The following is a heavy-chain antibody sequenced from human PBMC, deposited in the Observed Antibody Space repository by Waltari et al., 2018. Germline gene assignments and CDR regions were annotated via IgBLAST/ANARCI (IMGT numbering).Heavy chain of an antibody. CDR3: ARLWLGELGGNWFDP. V-gene: IGHV4-39*07. D-gene: IGHD3-10*01. CDR1: GGSISSSSYY. Sequence: QLQLQESGPGLVKPSETLSLTCTVSGGSISSSSYYWGWIRQPPGKGLEWVGSSYYIGSTYCNPARKSRGTISVDTSKNQFTLKLSSVAAADTAVYYCARLWLGELGGNWFDPWGQGTLVTVSS. CDR2: SYYIGST. J-gene: IGHJ5*02.